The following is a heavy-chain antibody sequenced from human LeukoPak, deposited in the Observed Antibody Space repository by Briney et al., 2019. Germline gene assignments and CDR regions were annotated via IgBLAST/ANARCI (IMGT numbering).Heavy chain of an antibody. CDR2: IRYDGSNK. D-gene: IGHD4-17*01. J-gene: IGHJ4*02. Sequence: GGSLRLSCAASGFTFSSYGMHWVRQAPGKGLEWVAFIRYDGSNKYYADSVKGRFTISRDNSKNTLYLQMNSLRAEDTAVYYCAKDLGSYGDLPSAAIDYWGQGTLVTVSS. CDR1: GFTFSSYG. V-gene: IGHV3-30*02. CDR3: AKDLGSYGDLPSAAIDY.